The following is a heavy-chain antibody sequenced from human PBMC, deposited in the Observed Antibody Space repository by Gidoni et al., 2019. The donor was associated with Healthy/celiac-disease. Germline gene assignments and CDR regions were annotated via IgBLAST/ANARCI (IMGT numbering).Heavy chain of an antibody. CDR3: ARQPPFGYSSSRYDWFDP. J-gene: IGHJ5*02. CDR2: IYPGDSDT. D-gene: IGHD6-6*01. Sequence: EVQLVQSGAEVKKPGESLKISCKGSGYSFTSYWIGWVRQMPGKGLEWMGIIYPGDSDTRYSPSFQGQVTISADKSISTAYLQWSSLKASDTAMYYCARQPPFGYSSSRYDWFDPWGQGTLVTVSS. CDR1: GYSFTSYW. V-gene: IGHV5-51*01.